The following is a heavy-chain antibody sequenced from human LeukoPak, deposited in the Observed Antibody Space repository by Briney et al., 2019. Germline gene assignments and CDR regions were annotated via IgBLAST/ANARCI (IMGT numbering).Heavy chain of an antibody. CDR1: GGSISSYY. V-gene: IGHV4-59*01. D-gene: IGHD2-2*01. Sequence: TSETLSLTCTVSGGSISSYYWSWIRQPPGKGPEWIGYIYYSGSTNYNPSLKSRVTISVDTSKNQFSLKLSSVTAADTAVYYCARAGYCSSTSCYFDYWGQGTLVTVSS. CDR3: ARAGYCSSTSCYFDY. J-gene: IGHJ4*02. CDR2: IYYSGST.